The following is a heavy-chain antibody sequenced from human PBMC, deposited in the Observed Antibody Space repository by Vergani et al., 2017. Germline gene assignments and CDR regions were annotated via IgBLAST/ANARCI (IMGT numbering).Heavy chain of an antibody. CDR2: INPNSGGT. CDR3: ASRYSSSPEDS. J-gene: IGHJ4*02. CDR1: GYTLTELS. V-gene: IGHV1-2*02. Sequence: QVQLVQSGAEVKKPGASVKVSCKVSGYTLTELSMHWVRQAPGKGLEWMGWINPNSGGTNYAQKFQGRVTMTRDTSINTAYMEVTRLRHDDTAVFYCASRYSSSPEDSWGQGTLVTVSS. D-gene: IGHD6-13*01.